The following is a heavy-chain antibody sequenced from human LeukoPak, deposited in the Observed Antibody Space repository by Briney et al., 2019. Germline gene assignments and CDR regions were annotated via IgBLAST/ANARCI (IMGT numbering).Heavy chain of an antibody. Sequence: SETLSLTCTVSGGSISSYYWSWIRQPPGKGLEWIGFIYYSGSTNYNPSLKSRVTISVDTSKNQFSLKLSSVTAADTAVYYCARTTMVRGTYYMDVWGKGTTVTISS. J-gene: IGHJ6*03. CDR2: IYYSGST. D-gene: IGHD3-10*01. CDR3: ARTTMVRGTYYMDV. V-gene: IGHV4-59*01. CDR1: GGSISSYY.